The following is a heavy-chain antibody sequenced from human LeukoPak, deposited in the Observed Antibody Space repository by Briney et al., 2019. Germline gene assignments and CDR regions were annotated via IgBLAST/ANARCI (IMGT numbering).Heavy chain of an antibody. J-gene: IGHJ3*02. D-gene: IGHD3-16*01. V-gene: IGHV1-69*13. CDR2: IIPIFGTA. CDR1: GGTFSSYA. CDR3: ARDYGGAHERSEAFDI. Sequence: SVKVSCKASGGTFSSYAISWVRQAPGQGLEWMGGIIPIFGTANYAQKFQGRVTITADESTSTAYMELSSLRSEDTAVYYCARDYGGAHERSEAFDIWGQGTMVTVSS.